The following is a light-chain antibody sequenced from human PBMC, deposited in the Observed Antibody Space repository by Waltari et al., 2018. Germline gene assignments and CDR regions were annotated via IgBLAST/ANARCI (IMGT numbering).Light chain of an antibody. CDR2: GAS. CDR3: QQYGSSIMYT. J-gene: IGKJ2*01. Sequence: VLTPSTGTLSLSPAERATLSGRASQSLTKRYLAWYQQKPGQAPRLLIYGASSRAAGIPDRFSGSGSGTDFTLTISRLEPEDSAVYYCQQYGSSIMYTFGQGTKLEIK. CDR1: QSLTKRY. V-gene: IGKV3-20*01.